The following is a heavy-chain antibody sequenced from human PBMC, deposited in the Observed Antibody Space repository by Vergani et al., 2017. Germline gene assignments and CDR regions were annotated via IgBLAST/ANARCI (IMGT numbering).Heavy chain of an antibody. CDR1: GFTFSDYY. CDR3: ARAGVVVVTAPLGY. V-gene: IGHV3-11*05. D-gene: IGHD2-21*02. Sequence: QVQLVESGGGLVKPGGSLRLSCAASGFTFSDYYMSWIRQAPGKGLEWVSYISSSSSYTNYADSVKGRFTISRDNAKNSLYLQMNRLRAEDTAVYYCARAGVVVVTAPLGYWGQGTLVTVSS. CDR2: ISSSSSYT. J-gene: IGHJ4*02.